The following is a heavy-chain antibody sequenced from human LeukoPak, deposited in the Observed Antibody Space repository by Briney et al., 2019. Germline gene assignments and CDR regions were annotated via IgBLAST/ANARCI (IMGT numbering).Heavy chain of an antibody. CDR3: ARAKGAVDHNWFDP. CDR1: GYTFTVYY. CDR2: INPNSGGT. J-gene: IGHJ5*02. V-gene: IGHV1-2*06. D-gene: IGHD6-19*01. Sequence: ASVKVSCKASGYTFTVYYMHWVRQAPGQGLEWMGRINPNSGGTNYAQKFQGRVTMTRDTSISTAYMELSRLRFDDTAVYYCARAKGAVDHNWFDPWGQGTLVTVSS.